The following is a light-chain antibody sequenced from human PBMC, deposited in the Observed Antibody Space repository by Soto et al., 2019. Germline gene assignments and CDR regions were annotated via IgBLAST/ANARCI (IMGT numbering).Light chain of an antibody. V-gene: IGKV3-20*01. CDR3: QQYGSSGT. CDR1: QSVSSSY. Sequence: EIVLTQSPGTLYLSPGERATLSCRASQSVSSSYLAWYQQKPGQAPRLLIYGASSRAAGIQYRFGDSGSGPDFPLTISRLEAEDFAVYYCQQYGSSGTFEEGTKLEIK. CDR2: GAS. J-gene: IGKJ2*01.